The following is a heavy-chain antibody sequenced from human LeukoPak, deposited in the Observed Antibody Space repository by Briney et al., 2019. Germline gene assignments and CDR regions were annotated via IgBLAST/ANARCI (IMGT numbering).Heavy chain of an antibody. CDR1: GYSFTSHW. J-gene: IGHJ4*02. CDR3: ASGVTSRDFDY. D-gene: IGHD3-10*01. Sequence: GESLKISCKGSGYSFTSHWIGWVRQMPGKGLEWMGIIYPGDSDTRYSPSFQGQVTISADESISTACLQWSSLKASDTAMYYCASGVTSRDFDYWGQGTLVTVSS. V-gene: IGHV5-51*01. CDR2: IYPGDSDT.